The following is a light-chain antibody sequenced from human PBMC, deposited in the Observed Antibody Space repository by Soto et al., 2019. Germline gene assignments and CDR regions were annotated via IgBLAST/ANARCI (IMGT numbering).Light chain of an antibody. CDR2: DAS. Sequence: EIVLTHSPCTLSLSPGSRSNLSCRASQSVRSNYLAWYKQKPGQAPRLVIYDASSRATGIPDRFSGSGSGTEYTLTISRLEPEDFAVYYCQQYGSSGTFGQGTKVDI. J-gene: IGKJ1*01. V-gene: IGKV3-20*01. CDR3: QQYGSSGT. CDR1: QSVRSNY.